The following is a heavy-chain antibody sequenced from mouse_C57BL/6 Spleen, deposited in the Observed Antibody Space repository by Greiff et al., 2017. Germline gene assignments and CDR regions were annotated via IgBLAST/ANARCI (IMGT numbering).Heavy chain of an antibody. V-gene: IGHV1-52*01. Sequence: QVQLQQPGAELVRPGSSVKLSCKASGYTFTSSWMHWVKQRPIQGLEWIGNIDPSDSETHYNQKFKDKATLTVDKSSSTAYMQLSSLTSEDSAVYYCARDGYYDAMDYWGQGTSVTVSS. J-gene: IGHJ4*01. D-gene: IGHD2-3*01. CDR1: GYTFTSSW. CDR3: ARDGYYDAMDY. CDR2: IDPSDSET.